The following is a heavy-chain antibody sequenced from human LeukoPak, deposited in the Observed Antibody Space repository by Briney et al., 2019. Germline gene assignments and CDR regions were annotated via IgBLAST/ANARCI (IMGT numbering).Heavy chain of an antibody. Sequence: ASVKVSCKASGYTFTSYGISWVRQAPGQGLEWMGWISAYNGNTNYAQKLQGSVTPTTDTSTSTAYMELRSLRSDDTAVYYCAREGYCSGGTCYSTMNWFDPWGQGTLVTVSS. CDR3: AREGYCSGGTCYSTMNWFDP. CDR1: GYTFTSYG. CDR2: ISAYNGNT. J-gene: IGHJ5*02. D-gene: IGHD2-15*01. V-gene: IGHV1-18*01.